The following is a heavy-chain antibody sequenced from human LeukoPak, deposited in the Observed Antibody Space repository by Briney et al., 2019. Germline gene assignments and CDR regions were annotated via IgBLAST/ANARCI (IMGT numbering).Heavy chain of an antibody. D-gene: IGHD2-2*02. CDR3: AKASVAIPQYCNS. V-gene: IGHV3-23*01. CDR1: GFTFSSYA. Sequence: PGGSLRLSCAASGFTFSSYAITWVRQAPGKGLEWVSTISGTGSSTYYADSAKGRFTISRDNSKNTLFLQLNSLTAADTAMYFCAKASVAIPQYCNSWGQGTLVTVSS. J-gene: IGHJ5*02. CDR2: ISGTGSST.